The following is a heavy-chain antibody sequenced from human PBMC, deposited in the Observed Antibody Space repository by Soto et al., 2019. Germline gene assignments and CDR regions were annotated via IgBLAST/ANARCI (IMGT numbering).Heavy chain of an antibody. CDR2: IYYSGST. V-gene: IGHV4-59*01. CDR3: ARDPTAAYCSSTSCGVDDAFDI. D-gene: IGHD2-2*01. J-gene: IGHJ3*02. Sequence: PSETLSLTCTVSGGSISSYYWSWIRQPPGKGLEWIGYIYYSGSTNYNPSLKSRVTISVDTSKNQFSLKLSSVTAADTAVYYCARDPTAAYCSSTSCGVDDAFDIWGQGTMVTVSS. CDR1: GGSISSYY.